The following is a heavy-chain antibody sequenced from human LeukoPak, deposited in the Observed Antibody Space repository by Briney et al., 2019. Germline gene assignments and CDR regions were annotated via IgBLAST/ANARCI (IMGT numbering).Heavy chain of an antibody. CDR2: ISGSGNST. D-gene: IGHD2-15*01. J-gene: IGHJ4*02. CDR1: GLTFSGSA. V-gene: IGHV3-23*01. Sequence: GGSLRLSCAASGLTFSGSAMSWVRQAPGKGLEWVSLISGSGNSTYYADSVKGRFTISRDNSKNTLYLQMNSLRAEDTAVFYFSEVLGLVTANREYFDFWGQGTLVTVSS. CDR3: SEVLGLVTANREYFDF.